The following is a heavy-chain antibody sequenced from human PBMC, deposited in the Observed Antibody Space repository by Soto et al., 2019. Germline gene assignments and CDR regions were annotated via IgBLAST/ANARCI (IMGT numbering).Heavy chain of an antibody. V-gene: IGHV6-1*01. CDR3: AGARPYYDNSGYYDS. CDR1: GDSVSSNSAA. Sequence: QVQLQQPGPGLVKPSQTLSLTCAISGDSVSSNSAAWNRIRQSPSRGLARLGRTSYTSKWFNDYEVVVKSRITINPNTSKIQFSLQLSSVTPEDTAVYYCAGARPYYDNSGYYDSWGQGILVTVSS. D-gene: IGHD3-22*01. CDR2: TSYTSKWFN. J-gene: IGHJ4*02.